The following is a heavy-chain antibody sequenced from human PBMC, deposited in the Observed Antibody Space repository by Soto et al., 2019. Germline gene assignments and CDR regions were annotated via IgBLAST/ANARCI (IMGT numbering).Heavy chain of an antibody. V-gene: IGHV1-46*01. D-gene: IGHD6-13*01. CDR1: GYTFTKYY. CDR3: ATFSSWYDS. J-gene: IGHJ5*01. CDR2: INSDAGVT. Sequence: ASVKVSCKASGYTFTKYYLHWVRQAPGQGLEWMGIINSDAGVTIYAQKFQGRVSMTRGTSTSTFYMELSSLRSEDSAVYYCATFSSWYDSWGQGTLVTVSS.